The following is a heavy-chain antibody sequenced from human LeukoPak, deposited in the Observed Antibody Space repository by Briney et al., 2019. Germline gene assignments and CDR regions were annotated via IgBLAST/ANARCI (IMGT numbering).Heavy chain of an antibody. V-gene: IGHV3-11*01. J-gene: IGHJ4*02. CDR3: ARGGSSSWRKFDY. CDR2: IRSSGSTK. CDR1: GFTFSDYY. D-gene: IGHD6-13*01. Sequence: GGSLRLSCSASGFTFSDYYMSWIGQAPGKGLEWFSYIRSSGSTKYYADSVKGRFTISRDNAKNSLYLQMNNLRAEDTAVYYCARGGSSSWRKFDYWGQGTLVTVSS.